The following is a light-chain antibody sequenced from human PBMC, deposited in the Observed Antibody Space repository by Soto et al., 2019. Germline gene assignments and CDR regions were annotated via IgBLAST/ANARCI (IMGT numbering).Light chain of an antibody. CDR2: GAS. CDR1: QTVSITY. J-gene: IGKJ4*01. V-gene: IGKV3-20*01. CDR3: QQYGDSPLT. Sequence: PGESATLSCRASQTVSITYLTWYQQKPGQAPRLLIYGASSRATGTPDRFSGSGSGTDFTLTISRLEPEDFAVYHCQQYGDSPLTFGGGTKVDIK.